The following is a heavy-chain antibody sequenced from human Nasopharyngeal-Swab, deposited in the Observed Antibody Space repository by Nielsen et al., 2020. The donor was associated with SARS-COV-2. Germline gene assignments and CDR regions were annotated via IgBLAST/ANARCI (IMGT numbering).Heavy chain of an antibody. CDR3: AKDPTVLTGYSHNWFDP. CDR2: ISSSSSTI. D-gene: IGHD3-9*01. CDR1: GFTFSSYS. J-gene: IGHJ5*02. V-gene: IGHV3-48*04. Sequence: GESLKISCAAPGFTFSSYSMNWVRQAPGKGLEWVSYISSSSSTIYYADSVKGRFTISRDNAKNSLYLQMNSLRAEDTAVYYCAKDPTVLTGYSHNWFDPWGQGTLVTVSS.